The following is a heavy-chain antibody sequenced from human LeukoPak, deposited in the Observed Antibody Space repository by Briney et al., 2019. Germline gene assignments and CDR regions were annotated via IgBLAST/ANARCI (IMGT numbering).Heavy chain of an antibody. D-gene: IGHD7-27*01. Sequence: RGSLRLSCAASGFTFSSYTMSWVCQVPGKGLEWVSTITTSDGNTYYADSVKGRFTVSRDNSKNTLFLQMNSLRAEDTAVYYCAKDGGLWVSAHWGDSWGRGTLVTVSS. V-gene: IGHV3-23*01. CDR1: GFTFSSYT. J-gene: IGHJ4*02. CDR3: AKDGGLWVSAHWGDS. CDR2: ITTSDGNT.